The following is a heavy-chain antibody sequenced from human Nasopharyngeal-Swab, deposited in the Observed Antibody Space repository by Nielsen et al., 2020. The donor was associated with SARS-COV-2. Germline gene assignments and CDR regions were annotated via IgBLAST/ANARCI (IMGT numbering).Heavy chain of an antibody. J-gene: IGHJ5*02. CDR3: TRRGYSGYDWDDLDWFDP. Sequence: LKISCAASGFTFSGSAMHWVRQASGKGLEWVGRIRSKANSYATAYAASVKGRFTISRDDSKNTAYLQMNSLKTEDTAVYYCTRRGYSGYDWDDLDWFDPRGQGTLVTVSS. CDR1: GFTFSGSA. CDR2: IRSKANSYAT. V-gene: IGHV3-73*01. D-gene: IGHD5-12*01.